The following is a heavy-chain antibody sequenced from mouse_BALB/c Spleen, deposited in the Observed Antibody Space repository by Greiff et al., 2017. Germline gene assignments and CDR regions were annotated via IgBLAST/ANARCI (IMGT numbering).Heavy chain of an antibody. D-gene: IGHD2-3*01. J-gene: IGHJ3*01. CDR1: GYTFSSYW. CDR3: ARRGDGYPTWFAY. Sequence: VKLQESGAELMKPGASVKISCKATGYTFSSYWIEWVKQRPGHGLEWIGEILPGSGSTNYNEKFKGKATFTADTSSNTAYMQLSSLTSEDSAVYYCARRGDGYPTWFAYWGQGTLVTVSA. V-gene: IGHV1-9*01. CDR2: ILPGSGST.